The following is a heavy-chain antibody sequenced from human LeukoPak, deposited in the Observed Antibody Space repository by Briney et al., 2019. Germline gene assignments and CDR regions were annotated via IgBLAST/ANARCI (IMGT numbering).Heavy chain of an antibody. D-gene: IGHD3-10*01. V-gene: IGHV3-74*01. CDR3: ATDYYVSGSYYRLFY. CDR2: INSDGGTT. Sequence: GGSLRLSRGASGFTFDTYWMHWVRQAPGKGLVWVSGINSDGGTTTYADSVKGRFTISRDNAKNTLYLQMNNLRAEDTAIYYCATDYYVSGSYYRLFYWGRGTLVTVSS. J-gene: IGHJ4*02. CDR1: GFTFDTYW.